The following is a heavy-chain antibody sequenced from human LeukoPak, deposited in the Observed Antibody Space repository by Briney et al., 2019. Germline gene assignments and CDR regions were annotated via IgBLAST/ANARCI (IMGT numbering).Heavy chain of an antibody. V-gene: IGHV1-46*01. Sequence: EASVKVSCKASGYTFTSYYMHWVRQAPGQGLEWMGIINPSGGSTSYAQKFQGRVTMTRDTSTSTAYMELSRLRSDDTAVYYCARDNAVYSRGGVAFDIWGQGTMVTVSS. J-gene: IGHJ3*02. CDR2: INPSGGST. CDR1: GYTFTSYY. D-gene: IGHD4-11*01. CDR3: ARDNAVYSRGGVAFDI.